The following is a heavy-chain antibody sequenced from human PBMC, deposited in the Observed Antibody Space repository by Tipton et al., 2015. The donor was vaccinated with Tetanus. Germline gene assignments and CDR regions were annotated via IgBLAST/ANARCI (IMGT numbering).Heavy chain of an antibody. CDR2: INRSGTT. V-gene: IGHV4-34*01. Sequence: TLSLTCAVSGGAFSGYYWPWIRQPPGKGLEWIGEINRSGTTDYNQSLKSRVTLSVDTSGRQFSLRLTSGTAADTAVYYCARSKLTVRIFDCWGQGALVTVSS. D-gene: IGHD4-17*01. CDR1: GGAFSGYY. CDR3: ARSKLTVRIFDC. J-gene: IGHJ4*02.